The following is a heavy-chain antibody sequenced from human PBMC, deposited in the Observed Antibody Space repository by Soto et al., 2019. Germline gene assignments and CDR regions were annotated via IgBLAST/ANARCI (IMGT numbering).Heavy chain of an antibody. V-gene: IGHV3-33*01. J-gene: IGHJ4*02. CDR3: ASDSSVAATPLNY. CDR1: GFTFSSYG. D-gene: IGHD2-15*01. CDR2: IWYDGSNK. Sequence: QVQLVESGGGVVQPGRSLRLSCAASGFTFSSYGMHWVRQAPGKGLEWVAVIWYDGSNKYYADSVKGRFTISRDNSKNTLYLQMNSLRAEDTAVYYCASDSSVAATPLNYWGQGTLVTVSS.